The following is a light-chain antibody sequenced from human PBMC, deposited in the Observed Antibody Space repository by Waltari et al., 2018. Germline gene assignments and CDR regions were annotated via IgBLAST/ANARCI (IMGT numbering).Light chain of an antibody. J-gene: IGLJ2*01. CDR3: ALWDDSLNGVV. V-gene: IGLV1-44*01. CDR2: SDT. CDR1: YSNMGSHS. Sequence: QSVLTQPPSASGNPGQRVTISCSGTYSNMGSHSANWFQHLPGTAPKPLIHSDTERPSGGPGRFPGSKSGTSASLAISGLQSEDEGDYYCALWDDSLNGVVFGGGTKLTVL.